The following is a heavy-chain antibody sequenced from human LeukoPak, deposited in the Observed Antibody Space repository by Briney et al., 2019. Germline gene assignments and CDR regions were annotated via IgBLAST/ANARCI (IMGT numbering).Heavy chain of an antibody. CDR1: GYTFTSYD. CDR3: ARTLTAVSYRDDAFDI. CDR2: MNPNSGNT. V-gene: IGHV1-8*01. J-gene: IGHJ3*02. Sequence: ASVKVSCKASGYTFTSYDINWVRQAPGQGLEWMGWMNPNSGNTGYAQKFQGRVTMTRNTSISTAYMELSSLRSEDTAVYYCARTLTAVSYRDDAFDIWGQGTMVTVSS. D-gene: IGHD6-13*01.